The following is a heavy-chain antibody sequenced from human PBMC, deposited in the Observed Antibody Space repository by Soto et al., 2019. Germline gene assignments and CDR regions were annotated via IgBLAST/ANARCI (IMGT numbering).Heavy chain of an antibody. J-gene: IGHJ5*02. D-gene: IGHD6-13*01. CDR1: GGSISSTSHF. Sequence: PSETLSLTCTVSGGSISSTSHFWGWVRQPPGKGLEWIGCIYYSGSTNFNPSLKSRVTISVDTSKNQFSLKLSSVTAADTAVYYCAAAGMRGFWFDPWGQGTLVTVSS. CDR3: AAAGMRGFWFDP. V-gene: IGHV4-39*07. CDR2: IYYSGST.